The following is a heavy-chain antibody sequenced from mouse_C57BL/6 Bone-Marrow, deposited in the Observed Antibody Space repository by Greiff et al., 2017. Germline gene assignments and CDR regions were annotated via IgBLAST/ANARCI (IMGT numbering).Heavy chain of an antibody. CDR2: IHPNSGST. Sequence: QVQLQQPGAELVKPGASVKLSCKASGYTFTSYWMHWVKQRPGQGLEWIGMIHPNSGSTNYNEKFKSKATLTVDTSSSTAYMQLSSLTSEDSAVYYCARGGFDGYYYYAMDYWGQGTSVTVSS. CDR3: ARGGFDGYYYYAMDY. CDR1: GYTFTSYW. V-gene: IGHV1-64*01. D-gene: IGHD2-3*01. J-gene: IGHJ4*01.